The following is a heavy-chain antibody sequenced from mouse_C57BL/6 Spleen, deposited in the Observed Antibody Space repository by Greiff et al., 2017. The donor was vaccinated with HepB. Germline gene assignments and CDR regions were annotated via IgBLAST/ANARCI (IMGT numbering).Heavy chain of an antibody. Sequence: QVQLQQSGAELVKPGASVKISCKASGYAFSSYWMNWVKQRPGKGLEWIGQIYPGDGDTNYNGKFKGKATLTADKSSSTAYMQLSSLTSEDSAVYFCAREDHYYGSSYFDYWGQGTTLTVSS. CDR3: AREDHYYGSSYFDY. V-gene: IGHV1-80*01. CDR2: IYPGDGDT. CDR1: GYAFSSYW. J-gene: IGHJ2*01. D-gene: IGHD1-1*01.